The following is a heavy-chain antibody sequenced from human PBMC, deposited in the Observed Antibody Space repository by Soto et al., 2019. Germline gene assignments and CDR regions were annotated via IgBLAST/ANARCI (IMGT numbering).Heavy chain of an antibody. J-gene: IGHJ5*02. CDR2: IRSKIDGGTA. V-gene: IGHV3-15*07. CDR1: GLIFSSAW. Sequence: DVQLVESGGGLVEPGGSLRLSCAASGLIFSSAWMSWVRQAPGKGLEWVGRIRSKIDGGTADYAAAVKGRFTISREDSKSTLYLQMNSLKLEDTGIYYCSSHIVFASGTHYEIVTWGQGTLVTVSA. CDR3: SSHIVFASGTHYEIVT. D-gene: IGHD1-26*01.